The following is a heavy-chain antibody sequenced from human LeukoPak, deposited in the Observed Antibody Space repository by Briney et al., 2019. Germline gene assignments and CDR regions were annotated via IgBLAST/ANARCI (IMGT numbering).Heavy chain of an antibody. CDR1: GGSFSGYY. V-gene: IGHV4-34*01. CDR3: ARGGHVWGSYRPVFPPSGAVAGGCFDY. Sequence: PSETLSLTCAVYGGSFSGYYWSWIRQPPGKGLEWIGEINHSGSTNYNPSLKSRVTISVDTSKNQFSLKLSSVTAADTAVYYCARGGHVWGSYRPVFPPSGAVAGGCFDYWGQGTLVTVSS. J-gene: IGHJ4*02. CDR2: INHSGST. D-gene: IGHD3-16*02.